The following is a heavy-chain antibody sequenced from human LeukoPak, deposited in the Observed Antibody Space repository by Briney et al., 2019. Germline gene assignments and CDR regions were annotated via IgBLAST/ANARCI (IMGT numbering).Heavy chain of an antibody. Sequence: GGSLRLSCAASGFTFSSYAMTWVRQAPGKGLEWVSAISGSGGGTYYADSVKGRFTISRDNSENTLYLQMNSLRAEDTAVYYCAKVGSYSPLYFFDYWGQGTLATVSS. J-gene: IGHJ4*02. CDR3: AKVGSYSPLYFFDY. V-gene: IGHV3-23*01. CDR1: GFTFSSYA. CDR2: ISGSGGGT. D-gene: IGHD2-21*01.